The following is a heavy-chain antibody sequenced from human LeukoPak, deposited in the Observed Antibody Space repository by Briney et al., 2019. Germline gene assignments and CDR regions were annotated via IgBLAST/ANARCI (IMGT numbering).Heavy chain of an antibody. J-gene: IGHJ3*02. CDR3: ARDLVGYYDSSGYLDVFDI. V-gene: IGHV4-4*07. CDR1: GGSISSYY. Sequence: PSETLSLTCTVSGGSISSYYWSWIRQPPGKGLEWIGRIYTSGSTNYNPSLKSRVTMSVDTSKNQFSLKLSSVTAADTAVYYCARDLVGYYDSSGYLDVFDIWGQGTMVTVSS. D-gene: IGHD3-22*01. CDR2: IYTSGST.